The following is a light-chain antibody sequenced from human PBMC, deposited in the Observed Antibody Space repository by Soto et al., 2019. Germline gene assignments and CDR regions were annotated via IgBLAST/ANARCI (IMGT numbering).Light chain of an antibody. CDR3: AAWDDSLSGSYV. Sequence: QSFLTQPPSASGTPGQRVTISCSGSSSNIGTNYVYWYQQLPGTAPKLLIYSNNQRPSGVPDRFSGSKSGTSASLAISGLRSEDEGDYHCAAWDDSLSGSYVFGTGTKVTVL. CDR2: SNN. V-gene: IGLV1-47*02. J-gene: IGLJ1*01. CDR1: SSNIGTNY.